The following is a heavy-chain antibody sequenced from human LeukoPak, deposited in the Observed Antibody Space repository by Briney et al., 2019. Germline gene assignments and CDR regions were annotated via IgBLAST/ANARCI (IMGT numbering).Heavy chain of an antibody. CDR3: ARAWSSSDY. V-gene: IGHV4-59*05. D-gene: IGHD6-19*01. Sequence: SETLSLTCTVSGGSISSYYWIWIRQPPGKGLEWIGSFYYGGNTYHNPSLKSRVTIPVDTSKNQFSLKLSSVTAADTAMYYCARAWSSSDYWYQGTLVTV. CDR1: GGSISSYY. CDR2: FYYGGNT. J-gene: IGHJ4*02.